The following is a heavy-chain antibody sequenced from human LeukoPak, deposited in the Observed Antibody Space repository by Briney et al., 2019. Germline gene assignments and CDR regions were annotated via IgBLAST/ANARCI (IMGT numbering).Heavy chain of an antibody. CDR3: AKDIYDSSGYYYFDAFDI. Sequence: GGSLRLSCAASGFSFSSYTMSWVRHAPGEGRGRVSAISGSGGSTYYADSVKGRFTISRDNSKNTLYLQMNSLRAEDTAVYYCAKDIYDSSGYYYFDAFDIWGQGTMVTVSS. CDR2: ISGSGGST. D-gene: IGHD3-22*01. V-gene: IGHV3-23*01. CDR1: GFSFSSYT. J-gene: IGHJ3*02.